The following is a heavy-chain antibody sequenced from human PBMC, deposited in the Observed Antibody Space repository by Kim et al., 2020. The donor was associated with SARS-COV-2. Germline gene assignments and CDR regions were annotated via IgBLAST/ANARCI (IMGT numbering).Heavy chain of an antibody. Sequence: ASVKVSCKASGYTFTSYAMHWVRQAPGQRLEWMGWINAGNGNTKYSQKFQGRVTITRDTSASTAYMELSSLRSEDTAVYYCARAIGYCSGGSCYWEDYWGQGTLVTVSS. CDR1: GYTFTSYA. D-gene: IGHD2-15*01. V-gene: IGHV1-3*01. CDR2: INAGNGNT. J-gene: IGHJ4*02. CDR3: ARAIGYCSGGSCYWEDY.